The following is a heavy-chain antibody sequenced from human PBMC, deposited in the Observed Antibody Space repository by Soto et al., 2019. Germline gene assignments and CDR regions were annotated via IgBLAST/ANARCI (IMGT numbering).Heavy chain of an antibody. CDR3: ARGNHRWLQLWYFDL. J-gene: IGHJ2*01. D-gene: IGHD5-12*01. CDR1: GGTFSNYP. V-gene: IGHV1-69*12. Sequence: QFQLVQSGAEVKKPGSSVKVSCKASGGTFSNYPISWVRQAPGQGLEWMGGIIPIFGTVNYAQKFQGRVTITADESTSTAYMELSSLRSEDTAVYYCARGNHRWLQLWYFDLWGRGTLVTVYS. CDR2: IIPIFGTV.